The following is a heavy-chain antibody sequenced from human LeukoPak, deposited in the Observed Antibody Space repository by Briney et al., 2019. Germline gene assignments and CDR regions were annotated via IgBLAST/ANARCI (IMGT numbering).Heavy chain of an antibody. CDR1: GFTFSSYW. CDR2: IKQDGSEK. CDR3: ARDSGYNYGDNWFDP. V-gene: IGHV3-7*01. Sequence: GGSLRLSCAASGFTFSSYWMSWVRQAPGKGLEWVANIKQDGSEKYYVDSVKGRFTISRDNAKNSLYLQMNSLRAEDTAVYYCARDSGYNYGDNWFDPWGQGTLVTVSS. D-gene: IGHD5-18*01. J-gene: IGHJ5*02.